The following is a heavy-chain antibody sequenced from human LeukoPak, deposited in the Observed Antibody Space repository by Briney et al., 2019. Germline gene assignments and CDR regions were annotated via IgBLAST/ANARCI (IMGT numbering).Heavy chain of an antibody. J-gene: IGHJ3*02. D-gene: IGHD5-12*01. V-gene: IGHV4-38-2*02. CDR1: GYSISSGYY. CDR3: AREYLVDPRAFDI. Sequence: PSETLSLTCTVSGYSISSGYYWGWIRQPPGKGLEWIGSIYHSGSTYYNPSLKSRVTISVDTPKNQFSLKLSSVTAADTAVYYCAREYLVDPRAFDIWGQGTMVTVSS. CDR2: IYHSGST.